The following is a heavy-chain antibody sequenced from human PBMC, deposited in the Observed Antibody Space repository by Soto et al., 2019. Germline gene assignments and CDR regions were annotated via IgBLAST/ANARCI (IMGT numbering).Heavy chain of an antibody. CDR1: GFTFSTYW. J-gene: IGHJ4*02. Sequence: EVQLVESGGGLVQPGGSLRLSCAASGFTFSTYWMHWVRQVPGTGLVWVSRIGSDGRSTNYADSVKDRFTISRDNAKNTRYLQMNSLRGEDTAVYYCARDDSNSVDYWGQGTLVTVSS. CDR3: ARDDSNSVDY. CDR2: IGSDGRST. D-gene: IGHD4-4*01. V-gene: IGHV3-74*01.